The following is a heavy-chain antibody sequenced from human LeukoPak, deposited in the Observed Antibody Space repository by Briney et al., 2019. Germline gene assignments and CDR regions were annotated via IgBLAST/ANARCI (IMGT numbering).Heavy chain of an antibody. CDR2: INHSGST. V-gene: IGHV4-39*07. J-gene: IGHJ5*02. CDR3: ARSIPYYDFWSGYYINWFDP. Sequence: SETLSLTCTISGDSISSSRYYWGWIRQPPGKGLEWIGEINHSGSTNYNPSLKSRVTISVDTSKNQFSLKLSSVTAADTAVYYCARSIPYYDFWSGYYINWFDPWGQGTLVTVSS. CDR1: GDSISSSRYY. D-gene: IGHD3-3*01.